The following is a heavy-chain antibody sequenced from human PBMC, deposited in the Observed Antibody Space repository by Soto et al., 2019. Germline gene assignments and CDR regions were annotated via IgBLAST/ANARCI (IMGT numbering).Heavy chain of an antibody. CDR3: ARDEGIAAAGTFDY. V-gene: IGHV1-2*02. J-gene: IGHJ4*02. D-gene: IGHD6-13*01. Sequence: ASVKVSCKASGCTFTGYYMHWVRQAPGQGLEWMGWINPNSGGTNYAQKFQGRVTMTRDTSISTAYMELSRLRSDDTAVYYCARDEGIAAAGTFDYWGQGTLVTVSS. CDR2: INPNSGGT. CDR1: GCTFTGYY.